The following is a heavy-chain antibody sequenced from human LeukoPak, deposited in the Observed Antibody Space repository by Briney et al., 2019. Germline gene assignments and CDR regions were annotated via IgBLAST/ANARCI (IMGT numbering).Heavy chain of an antibody. Sequence: PGGSLRLSCAASGFTFSSYAMSWVRQAPGKGLEWVSAISGSGGSTYYADSVKGRFTISRDNSKNTLYLQMNSLRGEDTAVYYCAKAGAIMVYAKYYFDYWGQGTLVTVSS. V-gene: IGHV3-23*01. J-gene: IGHJ4*02. CDR2: ISGSGGST. D-gene: IGHD2-8*01. CDR1: GFTFSSYA. CDR3: AKAGAIMVYAKYYFDY.